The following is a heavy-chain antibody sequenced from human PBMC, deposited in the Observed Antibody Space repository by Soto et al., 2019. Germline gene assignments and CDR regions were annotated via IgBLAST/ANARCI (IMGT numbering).Heavy chain of an antibody. CDR3: ARHISNFRSYCNAMEV. CDR2: IYPGDSDT. J-gene: IGHJ6*03. V-gene: IGHV5-51*01. Sequence: GESLKISCKGSGYTFTDYWIGWVRQLPGKGLEWMGIIYPGDSDTRYSPSFQFHVTITVDKSTNTAYLHWNTLRSSDTAMYYFARHISNFRSYCNAMEVWRKGNTVTVSS. D-gene: IGHD4-4*01. CDR1: GYTFTDYW.